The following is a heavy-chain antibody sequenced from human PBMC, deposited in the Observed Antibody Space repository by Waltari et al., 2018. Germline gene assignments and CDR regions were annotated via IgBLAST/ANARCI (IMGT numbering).Heavy chain of an antibody. J-gene: IGHJ4*02. CDR1: GGTFSSYA. Sequence: QVQLVQSGAEVKKPGSSVKVSCKASGGTFSSYAISWVRQAPGQGLEWMGGIIPILGTTNLAQKFQGRVTIPADESTSTAYMELSSLRSEDTAVYYCARERADYYDSSGYYYSFDYWGQGTLVTVSS. D-gene: IGHD3-22*01. CDR2: IIPILGTT. CDR3: ARERADYYDSSGYYYSFDY. V-gene: IGHV1-69*01.